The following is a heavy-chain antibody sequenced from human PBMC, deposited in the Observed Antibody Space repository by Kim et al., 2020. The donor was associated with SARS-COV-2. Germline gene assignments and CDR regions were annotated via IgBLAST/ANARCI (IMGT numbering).Heavy chain of an antibody. J-gene: IGHJ3*02. CDR3: ARESSGAFDI. D-gene: IGHD3-22*01. Sequence: GSTDYNPPLKSRVTISVDTSKKQCSLKLSSVTAADTAVYYCARESSGAFDIWGQGTMVTVSS. V-gene: IGHV4-31*02. CDR2: GST.